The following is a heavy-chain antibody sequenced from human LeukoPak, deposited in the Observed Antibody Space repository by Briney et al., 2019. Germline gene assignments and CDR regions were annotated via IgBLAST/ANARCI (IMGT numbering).Heavy chain of an antibody. Sequence: PSVSPSSTASGYTFTGYYMRWVRPAPGQGLEWMGWINPNSGGTNYAQKFQGRVTMTRDTSISTAYMELSRLRSDDTAVYYCTREYSGSNEPFDYWGGGRLVSVSS. J-gene: IGHJ4*02. CDR3: TREYSGSNEPFDY. V-gene: IGHV1-2*02. CDR2: INPNSGGT. D-gene: IGHD1-26*01. CDR1: GYTFTGYY.